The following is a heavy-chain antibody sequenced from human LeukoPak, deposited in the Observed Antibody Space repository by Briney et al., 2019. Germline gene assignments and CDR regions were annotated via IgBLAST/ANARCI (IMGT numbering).Heavy chain of an antibody. Sequence: GSLRLSCAASGFTFKTHAMSWVRQAPGKGLEWVSRIDDSGVIRSYADSVKGRFTISRDNSKMTLTLQMNSLRAEDTAVYYCAKRLKRNYYYPSAMDVWGQGTTVTVSS. V-gene: IGHV3-23*01. CDR3: AKRLKRNYYYPSAMDV. CDR1: GFTFKTHA. J-gene: IGHJ6*02. CDR2: IDDSGVIR. D-gene: IGHD3-22*01.